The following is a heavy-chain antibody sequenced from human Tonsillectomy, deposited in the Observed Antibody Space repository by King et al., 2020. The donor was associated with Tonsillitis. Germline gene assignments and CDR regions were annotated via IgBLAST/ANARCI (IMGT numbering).Heavy chain of an antibody. Sequence: QLQESGPGLVKPSETLSLTCTVSGYSISSGYYWGWIRQPPGKGLEWIGSIYHSGSTYYNPSLKSRVTISVDTSKNQFSLKLSSVTAAATAVYYCARGGAIDYKYYYYYGMDVWGQGTTVTVSS. CDR2: IYHSGST. CDR3: ARGGAIDYKYYYYYGMDV. CDR1: GYSISSGYY. J-gene: IGHJ6*02. V-gene: IGHV4-38-2*02. D-gene: IGHD4-11*01.